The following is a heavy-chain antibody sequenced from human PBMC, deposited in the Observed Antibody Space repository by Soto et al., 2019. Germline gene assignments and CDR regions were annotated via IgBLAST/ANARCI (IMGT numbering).Heavy chain of an antibody. V-gene: IGHV1-8*01. CDR1: GYTFTSYD. CDR2: MNPNSGIT. Sequence: QVQLVQSGAEVKKPGASVRVSCKASGYTFTSYDINWVRQATGQGLEWMGWMNPNSGITDFAQKFQGRITMTANTSKSTAYMELGSLRSEDTAVYYCARAPTPQAVQFWALQREHWFDPWGQGTLVTVSS. D-gene: IGHD3-16*01. J-gene: IGHJ5*02. CDR3: ARAPTPQAVQFWALQREHWFDP.